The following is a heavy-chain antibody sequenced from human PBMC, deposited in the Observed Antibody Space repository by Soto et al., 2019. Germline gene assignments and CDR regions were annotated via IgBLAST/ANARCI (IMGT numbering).Heavy chain of an antibody. CDR3: ARDSVSTIGDFDN. J-gene: IGHJ4*02. D-gene: IGHD5-12*01. Sequence: QVQLVQSGAEMKKPGASVTVSCKASGYSFTGYYLNWVRQAPGQGLEWLGWINPNSGATNHAQKFQGRVTMTRDRSITTAYMDLNRLTSDDTAVYYCARDSVSTIGDFDNWGQGTLVTVSS. CDR2: INPNSGAT. V-gene: IGHV1-2*02. CDR1: GYSFTGYY.